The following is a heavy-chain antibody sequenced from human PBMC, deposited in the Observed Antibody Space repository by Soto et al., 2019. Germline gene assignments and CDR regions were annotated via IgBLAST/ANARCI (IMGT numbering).Heavy chain of an antibody. CDR3: AGGWGIAVAGIDY. J-gene: IGHJ4*02. D-gene: IGHD6-19*01. V-gene: IGHV3-23*01. CDR1: GFTFSSYA. CDR2: ISGSGGST. Sequence: EVQLLESGGGLVQPGGSLRLSCAASGFTFSSYAMSWVRQAPGKGLEWVSAISGSGGSTYYADSVKGRFTISRDNSKNTLHLQMNSLRAEDTAIYYCAGGWGIAVAGIDYWGQGTLVTVSS.